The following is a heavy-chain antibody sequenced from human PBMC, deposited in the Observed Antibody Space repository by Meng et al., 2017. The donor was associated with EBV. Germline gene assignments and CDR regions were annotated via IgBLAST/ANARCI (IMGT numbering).Heavy chain of an antibody. CDR2: VHYTGST. D-gene: IGHD6-19*01. CDR3: ARPFPSWQSPRLDPFGA. Sequence: QLQLRDSGPGQVMPWXXLSLTSLVSXDSISSFYYWGWIRQPPGRGLEWVGSVHYTGSTYYSPSLKSRVTVSVDTSKNQFSLRLTSVTAADTAVYYCARPFPSWQSPRLDPFGAWGQGTLVTVSS. CDR1: XDSISSFYY. V-gene: IGHV4-39*01. J-gene: IGHJ5*02.